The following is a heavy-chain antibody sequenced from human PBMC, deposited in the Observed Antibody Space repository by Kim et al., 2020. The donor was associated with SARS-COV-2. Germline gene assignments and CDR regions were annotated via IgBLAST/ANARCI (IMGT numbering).Heavy chain of an antibody. V-gene: IGHV1-18*01. CDR3: TRDGGVEAGKYYYFVMDL. CDR2: ISGYNANT. J-gene: IGHJ6*02. D-gene: IGHD3-3*01. CDR1: GYTFTSYG. Sequence: ASVKVSCKASGYTFTSYGISWVRQAPGQGLEWMGWISGYNANTKYAQKVQGRVTMTTDTSTSTAYMELRSLRSDDTAVYYCTRDGGVEAGKYYYFVMDLWGQGTTVTVSS.